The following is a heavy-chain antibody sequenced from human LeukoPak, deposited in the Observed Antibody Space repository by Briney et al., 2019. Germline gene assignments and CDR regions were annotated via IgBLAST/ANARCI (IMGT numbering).Heavy chain of an antibody. CDR2: IYYSGST. Sequence: SETLSLICTVSGDSISSSSYYWGWIRQPPGKGLEWIGNIYYSGSTYYNPSLKSRVTISVDTSKNQSSLKLSSVTAADTAVYYCAKDWEYCSGGSCRTYGGLDYWGQGTLVTVSS. J-gene: IGHJ4*02. CDR3: AKDWEYCSGGSCRTYGGLDY. D-gene: IGHD2-15*01. CDR1: GDSISSSSYY. V-gene: IGHV4-39*07.